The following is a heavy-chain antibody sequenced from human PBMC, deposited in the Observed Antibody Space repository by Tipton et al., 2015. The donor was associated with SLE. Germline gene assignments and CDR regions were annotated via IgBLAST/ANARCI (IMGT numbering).Heavy chain of an antibody. CDR3: ARVRVWAYFDY. J-gene: IGHJ4*02. Sequence: TLSLTCTVSGDSVSGYYWSWSRQPPGKGLEWIGYIHYSGSTNYTPSLKSRVTISVDTSKNQFSLKLSSVTAADTAVYYCARVRVWAYFDYWGQGTLVTVSS. CDR2: IHYSGST. D-gene: IGHD3-10*01. CDR1: GDSVSGYY. V-gene: IGHV4-59*02.